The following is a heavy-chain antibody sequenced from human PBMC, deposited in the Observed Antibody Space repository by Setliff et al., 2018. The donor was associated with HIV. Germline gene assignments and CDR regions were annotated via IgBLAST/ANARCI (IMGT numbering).Heavy chain of an antibody. CDR3: SRHRANWGGPWDY. D-gene: IGHD3-16*01. CDR2: IYHSGST. CDR1: GYSISSGYY. Sequence: SETLSLTCAVSGYSISSGYYWGWIRQPPGKGLEWIGSIYHSGSTYYNPSLKSRVTISVDTSKNQFSLNLTSVTAADTAVYFCSRHRANWGGPWDYWGQGTLVTVSS. J-gene: IGHJ4*02. V-gene: IGHV4-38-2*01.